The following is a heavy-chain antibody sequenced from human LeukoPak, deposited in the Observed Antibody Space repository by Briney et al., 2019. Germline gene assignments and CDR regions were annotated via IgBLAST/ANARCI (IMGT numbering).Heavy chain of an antibody. CDR3: GKTTTGYSSGQKPAWPVDY. J-gene: IGHJ4*02. CDR1: GFTFGSYA. CDR2: IFGSGGSA. V-gene: IGHV3-23*01. Sequence: AGGSPRLSCEASGFTFGSYAMYWVRQAPGKGLEWVAGIFGSGGSAHYADSAKGRFTISRDNSKNTVYLQINSLRAEDTAVYYCGKTTTGYSSGQKPAWPVDYWGQGTLVTVSS. D-gene: IGHD6-19*01.